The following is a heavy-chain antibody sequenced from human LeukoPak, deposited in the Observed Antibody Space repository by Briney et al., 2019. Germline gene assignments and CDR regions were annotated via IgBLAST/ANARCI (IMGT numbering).Heavy chain of an antibody. CDR1: GYSFTSYW. Sequence: GESLKISCKGSGYSFTSYWIGWVRQMPGKGLEWMGIIYPGDSDTRYSPSFQGQVTLSADKSISTACLQWFTLKASDTAVYYCARGTIFGVIDYWGQGTLVTVSS. J-gene: IGHJ4*02. CDR2: IYPGDSDT. V-gene: IGHV5-51*01. D-gene: IGHD3-3*01. CDR3: ARGTIFGVIDY.